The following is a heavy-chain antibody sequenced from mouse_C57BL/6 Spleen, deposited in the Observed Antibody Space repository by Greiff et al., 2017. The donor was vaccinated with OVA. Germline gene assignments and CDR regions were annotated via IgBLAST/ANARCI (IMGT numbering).Heavy chain of an antibody. J-gene: IGHJ2*01. V-gene: IGHV1-84*01. CDR1: GYTFTDYY. Sequence: LQESGPELVKPGASVKISCKASGYTFTDYYINWVKQRPGKGLEWIGWIYPGSGNTKYNEKFKGKATLTVDTSSSTAYMQLSSLTSEDSAVYFCARDGQLRLLLDYWGQGTTLTVSS. D-gene: IGHD3-2*02. CDR2: IYPGSGNT. CDR3: ARDGQLRLLLDY.